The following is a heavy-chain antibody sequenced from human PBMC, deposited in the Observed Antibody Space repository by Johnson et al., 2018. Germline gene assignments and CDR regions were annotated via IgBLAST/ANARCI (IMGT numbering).Heavy chain of an antibody. V-gene: IGHV4-34*01. D-gene: IGHD5-18*01. CDR2: INHSGST. J-gene: IGHJ6*02. CDR3: ARQTGIQLWTPYYYYYGMDV. Sequence: QVQLQQWGAGLLKPSETLSLTCAVYGGSFSGYYWSWIRQPPGKGLEWIGEINHSGSTNYNPSLKSRVTISVDTSKNQFSLKLSSVTAAETAVYYCARQTGIQLWTPYYYYYGMDVWGQGTTVTVSS. CDR1: GGSFSGYY.